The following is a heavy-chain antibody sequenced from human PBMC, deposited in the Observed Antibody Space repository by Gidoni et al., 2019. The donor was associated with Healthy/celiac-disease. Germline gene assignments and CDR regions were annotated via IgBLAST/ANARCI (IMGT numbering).Heavy chain of an antibody. Sequence: QVQLVESGGGVVQTGRSLRLSCAASGSPFSSYGMHWVRQAPGKGLEWVAVISDDGSNKYYAYSVKGRFTISRDNSKNTLYLQMNSLRAEDTAVYYCAKEAEYYDILTGYYGYNWFDPWGQGTLVTVSS. D-gene: IGHD3-9*01. CDR2: ISDDGSNK. V-gene: IGHV3-30*18. CDR1: GSPFSSYG. CDR3: AKEAEYYDILTGYYGYNWFDP. J-gene: IGHJ5*02.